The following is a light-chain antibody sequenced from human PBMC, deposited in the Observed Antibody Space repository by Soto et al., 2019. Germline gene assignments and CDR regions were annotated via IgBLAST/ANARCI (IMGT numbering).Light chain of an antibody. J-gene: IGKJ5*01. CDR3: QQYGSSPPIT. CDR1: QSLRATY. Sequence: EVVLTQSPDTLSLSPGETATLSCRASQSLRATYLAWYQQKPGQAPRLLIYGASSRATGIPDRFSGSGSGTDFTLTISRLEPEDFAVYYCQQYGSSPPITFGQGTRLEIK. V-gene: IGKV3-20*01. CDR2: GAS.